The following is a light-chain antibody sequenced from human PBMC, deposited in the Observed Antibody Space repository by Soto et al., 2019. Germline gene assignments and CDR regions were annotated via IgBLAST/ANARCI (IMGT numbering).Light chain of an antibody. CDR2: KAS. V-gene: IGKV1-5*03. J-gene: IGKJ1*01. CDR1: QTISSW. CDR3: CDYGCCWVA. Sequence: DIQMTQSPSTLSGSVGDRVTITCRASQTISSWLAWYQQKPGKAPKLLIYKASTLKSGVPSRFSGSGSGTEFTLTIKRLQPDDFGTIYLCDYGCCWVAFGLGTKV.